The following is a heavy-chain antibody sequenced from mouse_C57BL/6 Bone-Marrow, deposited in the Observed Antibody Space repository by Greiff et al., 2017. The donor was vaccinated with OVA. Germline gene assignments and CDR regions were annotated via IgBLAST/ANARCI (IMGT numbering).Heavy chain of an antibody. Sequence: QVQLQQPGAELVMPGASVKLSCKASGYTFTSYWMHWVKQRPGQGLEWIGEIDPSDSYTNYNQKFKGKSTLTVDKYSSTAYMQLSSLTSEDSAVYYCARSPTWMDYWGKGTSVTVTS. V-gene: IGHV1-69*01. J-gene: IGHJ4*01. CDR1: GYTFTSYW. CDR2: IDPSDSYT. CDR3: ARSPTWMDY.